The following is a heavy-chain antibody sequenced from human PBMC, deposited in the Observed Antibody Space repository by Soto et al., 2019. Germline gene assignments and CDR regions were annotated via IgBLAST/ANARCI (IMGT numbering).Heavy chain of an antibody. CDR3: AKVYGVAVAAFFDY. CDR1: GFTFSSYA. V-gene: IGHV3-23*01. Sequence: GGSLSFSCAASGFTFSSYAMSWVRQAPGKGLEWVSGISGSGGSTYYADSVKGRFTISRDNSKNTLYLQMNSLRAEDTALYYCAKVYGVAVAAFFDYWGQGALVTVSS. J-gene: IGHJ4*02. CDR2: ISGSGGST. D-gene: IGHD6-19*01.